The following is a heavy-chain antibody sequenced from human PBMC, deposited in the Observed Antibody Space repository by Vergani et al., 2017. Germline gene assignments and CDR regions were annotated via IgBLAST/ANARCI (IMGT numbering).Heavy chain of an antibody. Sequence: EVQLVDSGGGLVQPGGSLRLSCAASGFTFSRHWMHWVRQAPGKGLVWVSRVNPEGTNTPYADSVKGRFTISRDNAKNSLYLEMNSLRVEDTAVYFCARSLVAGKGGYWGQGTRVAVSS. J-gene: IGHJ4*02. CDR1: GFTFSRHW. V-gene: IGHV3-74*01. D-gene: IGHD6-19*01. CDR2: VNPEGTNT. CDR3: ARSLVAGKGGY.